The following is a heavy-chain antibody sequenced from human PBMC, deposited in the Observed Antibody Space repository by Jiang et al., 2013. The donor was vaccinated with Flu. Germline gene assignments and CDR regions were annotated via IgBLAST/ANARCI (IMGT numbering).Heavy chain of an antibody. CDR1: GASVTSGSYY. CDR3: ATLGYCSSVACSWRPVTKNWFDP. J-gene: IGHJ5*02. Sequence: GPGLVKPSETLSLTCNVSGASVTSGSYYWSWLRQPPGKGLEWIGYIYYSGSTNYNPSLKSRVTISLDTSRNQFSLNLKSVTAADTAVYYCATLGYCSSVACSWRPVTKNWFDPWGQGTLVTVSS. D-gene: IGHD2-2*01. CDR2: IYYSGST. V-gene: IGHV4-61*01.